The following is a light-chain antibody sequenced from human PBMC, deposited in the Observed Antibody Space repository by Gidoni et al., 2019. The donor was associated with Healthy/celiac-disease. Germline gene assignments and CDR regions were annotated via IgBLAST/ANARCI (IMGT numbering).Light chain of an antibody. V-gene: IGKV1-39*01. Sequence: DIHITQSPSSLSASVGDRVTITCRASQSISSYLNWYQQKPGKAPKLLIYAASSLQSGVPSRFSGSGSGTDFTLTISSLQPEDFANYYCQQSYSTPLTFXGXTKVEIK. CDR2: AAS. CDR1: QSISSY. J-gene: IGKJ4*01. CDR3: QQSYSTPLT.